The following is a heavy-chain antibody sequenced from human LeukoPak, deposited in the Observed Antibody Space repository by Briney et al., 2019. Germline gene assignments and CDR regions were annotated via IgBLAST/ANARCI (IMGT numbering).Heavy chain of an antibody. Sequence: GGSLRLSCAASGFTFSNYWMHWVRQAPGKGLVWVSRINSDGSSTTSADSVKGRFTISRDNAKNTLYLQMNSLRAEDTAVYCCAKGGATVIDYWGQGTLVTVSS. CDR1: GFTFSNYW. CDR2: INSDGSST. V-gene: IGHV3-74*01. D-gene: IGHD4-17*01. J-gene: IGHJ4*02. CDR3: AKGGATVIDY.